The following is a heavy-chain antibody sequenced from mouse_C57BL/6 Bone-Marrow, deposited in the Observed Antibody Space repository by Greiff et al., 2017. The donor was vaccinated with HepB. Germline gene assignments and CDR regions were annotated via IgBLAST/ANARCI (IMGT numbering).Heavy chain of an antibody. D-gene: IGHD3-2*02. J-gene: IGHJ2*01. Sequence: QVQLQQPGAELVKPGASVKLSCKASGYTFTSYWMHWVKQRPGQGLEWIGMIHPNSGSTNYNEKFKSKATLTVAKSSSTANMQLSSLTSEDSAVYYCARGLSPYALYVDYWGQGTTLTVSS. CDR1: GYTFTSYW. CDR3: ARGLSPYALYVDY. CDR2: IHPNSGST. V-gene: IGHV1-64*01.